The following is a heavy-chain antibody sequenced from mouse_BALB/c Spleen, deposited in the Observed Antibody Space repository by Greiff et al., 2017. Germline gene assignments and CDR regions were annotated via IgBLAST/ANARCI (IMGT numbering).Heavy chain of an antibody. D-gene: IGHD1-1*01. Sequence: EVQLVESGGGLVKPGGSLKLSCAASGFTFSSYAMSWVRQTPEKRLEWVASISSGGSTYYPDSVKGRFTISRDNARNILYLQMSSLRSEDTAMYYCARGEKFYGSSLYYYAMDYWGQGTSVTVSS. V-gene: IGHV5-6-5*01. CDR1: GFTFSSYA. J-gene: IGHJ4*01. CDR2: ISSGGST. CDR3: ARGEKFYGSSLYYYAMDY.